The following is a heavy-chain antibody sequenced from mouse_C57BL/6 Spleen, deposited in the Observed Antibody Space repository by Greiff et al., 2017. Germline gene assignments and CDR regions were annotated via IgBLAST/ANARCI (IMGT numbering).Heavy chain of an antibody. Sequence: QVQLQQPGAELVKPGASVKLSCKASGYTFTSYWMHWVKQRPGQGLEWIGMIHPNSGSTNYNEKFKSKATLTVDKSSSTAYMQLSSLTSEDSAVYYCARCDGYYVYFDYWGQGTTLTVSS. J-gene: IGHJ2*01. CDR2: IHPNSGST. CDR3: ARCDGYYVYFDY. D-gene: IGHD2-3*01. CDR1: GYTFTSYW. V-gene: IGHV1-64*01.